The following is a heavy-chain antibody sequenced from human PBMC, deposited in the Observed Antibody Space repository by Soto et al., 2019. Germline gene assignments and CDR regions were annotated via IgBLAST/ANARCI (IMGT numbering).Heavy chain of an antibody. D-gene: IGHD2-15*01. CDR1: GYTFTSYA. CDR2: INAGNGNT. V-gene: IGHV1-3*01. Sequence: GASVKVSCNPSGYTFTSYAMHWVRQKTGQRLEWMGWINAGNGNTKYSQKFQGRVTITRDTSASTAYMELSSLRSEDTAVYYCARDLCSGGSCYSFYYYYYMDVWGKGTTVTVSS. CDR3: ARDLCSGGSCYSFYYYYYMDV. J-gene: IGHJ6*03.